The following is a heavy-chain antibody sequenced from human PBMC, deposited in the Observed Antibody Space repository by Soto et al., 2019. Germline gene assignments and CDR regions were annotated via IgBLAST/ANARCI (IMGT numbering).Heavy chain of an antibody. CDR2: IYYSGST. CDR1: GGSISSYY. D-gene: IGHD6-6*01. CDR3: ARADRYSSSSGEIDY. Sequence: SETLSLTCTVSGGSISSYYWSWIRQPPGKGLEWIGYIYYSGSTNYNPSLKSRVTISVDTSKNQFSLKLSSVTAADTAVYYCARADRYSSSSGEIDYWGQGILVTVSS. J-gene: IGHJ4*02. V-gene: IGHV4-59*01.